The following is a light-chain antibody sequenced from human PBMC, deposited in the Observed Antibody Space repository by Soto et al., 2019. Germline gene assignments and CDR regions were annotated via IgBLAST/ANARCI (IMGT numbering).Light chain of an antibody. V-gene: IGKV4-1*01. CDR1: QSVLYSSNSKNY. Sequence: DIVMTQSPDSLAVSLGERATLNCKSSQSVLYSSNSKNYLTWYQQKPGQPTKLLIYWASTRESGVPDRFSGSGSGTDFTLTITSLQAEDVEVYYCQQYYSAPITFGQGTRLEIK. CDR3: QQYYSAPIT. J-gene: IGKJ5*01. CDR2: WAS.